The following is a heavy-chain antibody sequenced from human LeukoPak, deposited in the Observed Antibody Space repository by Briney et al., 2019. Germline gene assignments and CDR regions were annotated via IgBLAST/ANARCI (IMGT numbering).Heavy chain of an antibody. CDR3: ARDHDSSGFYYGMDV. D-gene: IGHD3-22*01. Sequence: GGSLRLSCAASGFNFSGYAMSWVRQAPGKGLEWVSAISGSGGSTYYADSVKGRFTISRDNSKNTLYLQMNSLRAEDTAVYYCARDHDSSGFYYGMDVWGQGTTVTVSS. CDR1: GFNFSGYA. V-gene: IGHV3-23*01. CDR2: ISGSGGST. J-gene: IGHJ6*02.